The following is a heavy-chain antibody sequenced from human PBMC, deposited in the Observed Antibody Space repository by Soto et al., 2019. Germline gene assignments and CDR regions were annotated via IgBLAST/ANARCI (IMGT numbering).Heavy chain of an antibody. V-gene: IGHV4-39*01. CDR1: GGSISSSSYY. D-gene: IGHD3-22*01. CDR2: IYYSGST. CDR3: ARTYAIVVFPNTHFAY. J-gene: IGHJ4*02. Sequence: PSETLSLTCTVSGGSISSSSYYWGWIRQPPGKGLEWIGSIYYSGSTYYNPSLKSRVTISVDTSKNQFSLKLSSVTAADTAVYYGARTYAIVVFPNTHFAYWGQETLVPFSS.